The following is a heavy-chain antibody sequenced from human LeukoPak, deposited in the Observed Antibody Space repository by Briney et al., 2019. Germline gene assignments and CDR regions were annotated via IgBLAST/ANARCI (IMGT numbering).Heavy chain of an antibody. J-gene: IGHJ3*02. CDR1: GGSISSSSYY. V-gene: IGHV4-39*07. CDR3: GGGYHPYDAFDI. Sequence: SETLSLTCTVSGGSISSSSYYWGWIRQPPGKGLEWIGSIYYSGSTNYNPSLKSRVTISVDTSKNQFSLKLSSVTAADTAVYYCGGGYHPYDAFDIWGQGTMVTVSS. CDR2: IYYSGST. D-gene: IGHD3-22*01.